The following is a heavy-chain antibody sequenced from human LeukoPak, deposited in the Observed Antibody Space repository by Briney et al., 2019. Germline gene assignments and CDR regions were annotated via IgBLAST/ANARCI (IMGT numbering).Heavy chain of an antibody. CDR1: GGTFSSYA. CDR2: IIPIFGTA. J-gene: IGHJ4*02. Sequence: SVKVSCKASGGTFSSYAISWVRQAPGQGLEWMGGIIPIFGTANYAQEFQGRVTITADESTSTAYMELSSLRSEDTAVYYCAREGNYCSGGSCYTGRFDYWGQGTLVTVSS. D-gene: IGHD2-15*01. V-gene: IGHV1-69*13. CDR3: AREGNYCSGGSCYTGRFDY.